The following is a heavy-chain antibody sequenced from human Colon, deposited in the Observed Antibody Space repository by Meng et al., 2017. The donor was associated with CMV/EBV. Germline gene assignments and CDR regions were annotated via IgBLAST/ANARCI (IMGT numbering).Heavy chain of an antibody. CDR2: ISDSLYT. CDR1: GFVFSDYA. CDR3: AKIRKGGYCSGGSCFDT. D-gene: IGHD2-8*02. V-gene: IGHV3-23*01. J-gene: IGHJ5*02. Sequence: GESLKISCAASGFVFSDYAMTWVRQAPGKGLEWVSFISDSLYTNYADPVKGRFTICRDNSKNTVFLQMTSLRADDTGIYFCAKIRKGGYCSGGSCFDTWGQGTQVTVSS.